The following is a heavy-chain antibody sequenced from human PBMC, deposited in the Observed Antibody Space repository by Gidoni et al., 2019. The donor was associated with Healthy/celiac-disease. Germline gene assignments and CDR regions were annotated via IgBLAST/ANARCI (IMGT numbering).Heavy chain of an antibody. Sequence: QVQLVESGGGVVQPGSSLSLACAASGFTFRSYAMLWVRQAPGKVLGGVADRSYEGSNKYYADCVKGRFTISRDNSKNKLYRQMNSLRAEDTAVYYCARGSGWYFINAFDIWGQGTMVNVSA. CDR2: RSYEGSNK. CDR1: GFTFRSYA. J-gene: IGHJ3*02. D-gene: IGHD6-19*01. CDR3: ARGSGWYFINAFDI. V-gene: IGHV3-30-3*01.